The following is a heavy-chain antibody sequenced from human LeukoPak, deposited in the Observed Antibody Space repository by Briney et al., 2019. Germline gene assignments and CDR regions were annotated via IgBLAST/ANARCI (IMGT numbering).Heavy chain of an antibody. CDR3: AKDFSGLGYYFDH. J-gene: IGHJ4*02. Sequence: GGSLRLSCAVSGLTFSRYAMSWVRQAPGKGLEWVSAISESGSGTYYADSVKGRFTISRDNSKDTLSLQMNSLRAEDTAVYYCAKDFSGLGYYFDHWGQGTLVTVSS. CDR1: GLTFSRYA. D-gene: IGHD6-19*01. CDR2: ISESGSGT. V-gene: IGHV3-23*01.